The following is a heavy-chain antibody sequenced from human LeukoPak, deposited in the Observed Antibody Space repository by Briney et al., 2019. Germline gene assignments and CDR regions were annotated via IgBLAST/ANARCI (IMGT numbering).Heavy chain of an antibody. D-gene: IGHD1-26*01. V-gene: IGHV3-11*01. J-gene: IGHJ4*02. CDR3: ARGQWGLDY. Sequence: KSGGSLRLSCAAAGFTFSDHYTTWIRQAPGKALEWVSYISPDGTTSYYADSLRGRFTVSRDNAKNSLYLQMNSLSAEDTAVYFCARGQWGLDYWGQGALVTVSS. CDR1: GFTFSDHY. CDR2: ISPDGTTS.